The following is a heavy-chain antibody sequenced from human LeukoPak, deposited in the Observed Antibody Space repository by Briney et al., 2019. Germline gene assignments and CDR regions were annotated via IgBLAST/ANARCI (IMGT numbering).Heavy chain of an antibody. CDR1: GYTFTGYY. CDR2: INPNSGGT. Sequence: ASVKVSCKASGYTFTGYYMHWVRQAPGQGLEWMGWINPNSGGTNYAQKFQGRVTMTRDTSISTAYMELSSLRSEDTAVYYCATGGPSGMGVDYWGQGTLVTVSS. CDR3: ATGGPSGMGVDY. V-gene: IGHV1-2*02. J-gene: IGHJ4*02. D-gene: IGHD3-16*01.